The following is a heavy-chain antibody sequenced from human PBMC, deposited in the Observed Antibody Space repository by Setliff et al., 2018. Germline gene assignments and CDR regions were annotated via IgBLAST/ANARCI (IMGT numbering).Heavy chain of an antibody. CDR2: IYYSGST. V-gene: IGHV4-59*01. D-gene: IGHD3-3*01. Sequence: SETLSLTCTVSGDSISSYYWSWIRQPPGKGLEWIGYIYYSGSTNYNPSLKSRVTISVDTSKNQFSLKLSSVTAADTAVYYCARHLDDFWSGYYGPLHYFDYWGQGTLVTVSS. J-gene: IGHJ4*02. CDR1: GDSISSYY. CDR3: ARHLDDFWSGYYGPLHYFDY.